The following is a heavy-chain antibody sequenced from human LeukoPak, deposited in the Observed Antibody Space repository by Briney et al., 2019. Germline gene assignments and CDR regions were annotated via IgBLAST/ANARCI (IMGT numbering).Heavy chain of an antibody. CDR1: GFTFSSYG. V-gene: IGHV3-30*18. CDR3: AKDAVAAAGLYYFDY. CDR2: ISYDGSNK. Sequence: PGGSLRLSCAASGFTFSSYGMHWVRQAPGKGLEWVAVISYDGSNKYCADSVKGRFTISRDNSKNTPYLQMNSLRAEDTAVYYCAKDAVAAAGLYYFDYWGQGTLVTVSS. D-gene: IGHD6-13*01. J-gene: IGHJ4*02.